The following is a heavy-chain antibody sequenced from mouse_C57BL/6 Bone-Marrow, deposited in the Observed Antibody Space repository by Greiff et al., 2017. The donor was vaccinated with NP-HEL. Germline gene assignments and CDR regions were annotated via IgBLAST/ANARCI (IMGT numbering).Heavy chain of an antibody. V-gene: IGHV1-76*01. CDR2: IYPGSGNT. J-gene: IGHJ4*01. CDR3: AQAYYSNYDAMDY. Sequence: VQLQQSGAELVRPGASVKLSCKASGYTFTDSYINWVKQRPGQGLEWIARIYPGSGNTYYNEKFKGKATLTAEKSSSTAYMQLSSLTSEDSAVYVCAQAYYSNYDAMDYWGQGTSVTVSS. D-gene: IGHD2-5*01. CDR1: GYTFTDSY.